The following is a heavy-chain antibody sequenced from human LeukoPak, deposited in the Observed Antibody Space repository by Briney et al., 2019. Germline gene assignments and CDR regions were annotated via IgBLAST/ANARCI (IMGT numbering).Heavy chain of an antibody. CDR3: AKGRVRMTTVTPVDY. CDR2: ISGSGGST. CDR1: GFTFSSYA. D-gene: IGHD4-11*01. V-gene: IGHV3-23*01. J-gene: IGHJ4*02. Sequence: GGSLRLSCAASGFTFSSYAMSWVRQAPGGGLEWVSAISGSGGSTYYADSVKGRFTISRDNSKNTLYLQMNSLRAEDTAVYYCAKGRVRMTTVTPVDYWGQGTLVTVSS.